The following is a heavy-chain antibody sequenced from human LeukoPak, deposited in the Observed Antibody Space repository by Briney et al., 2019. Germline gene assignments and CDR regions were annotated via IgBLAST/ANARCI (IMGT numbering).Heavy chain of an antibody. D-gene: IGHD3-10*01. CDR1: GGSFSGYY. CDR2: INHSGST. Sequence: PSETLSLTCAVYGGSFSGYYWSWIRQPPGKGLEWIGEINHSGSTNYNPSLKSRVTISVDTSKNQFSLKLSSVTAADTAVYYCARNPRGSLWFGETLNWFDPWGQGTLVTVSS. J-gene: IGHJ5*02. V-gene: IGHV4-34*01. CDR3: ARNPRGSLWFGETLNWFDP.